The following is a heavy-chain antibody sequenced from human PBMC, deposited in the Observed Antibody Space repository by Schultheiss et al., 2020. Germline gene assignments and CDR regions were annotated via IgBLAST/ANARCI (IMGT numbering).Heavy chain of an antibody. J-gene: IGHJ6*03. D-gene: IGHD2-15*01. V-gene: IGHV4-39*01. Sequence: SETLSLTCTVSGGSISSSSYYWGWIRQPPGKGLEWIGNIYYSGSTYYNPSLRSRVTISVDTSKNQFSLKLSSVTAADTAVYYCARLRCSGGSCWGGDYYYMDVWGKETTVTVSS. CDR1: GGSISSSSYY. CDR3: ARLRCSGGSCWGGDYYYMDV. CDR2: IYYSGST.